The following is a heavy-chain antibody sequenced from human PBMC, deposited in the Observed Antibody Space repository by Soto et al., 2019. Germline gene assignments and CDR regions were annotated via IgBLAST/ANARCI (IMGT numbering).Heavy chain of an antibody. CDR1: GFTFSSYW. V-gene: IGHV3-74*01. D-gene: IGHD4-17*01. CDR3: VRMYDYGDY. CDR2: INSDGSIT. Sequence: EVQLVESGGGLVQRGGSLRLSCVASGFTFSSYWMHWVRQAPGKGLAWVSRINSDGSITNHADSVKGRFTISRDNAKNTLYLQMDSLRAEDTAVYYCVRMYDYGDYWGQGTLVTVSS. J-gene: IGHJ4*02.